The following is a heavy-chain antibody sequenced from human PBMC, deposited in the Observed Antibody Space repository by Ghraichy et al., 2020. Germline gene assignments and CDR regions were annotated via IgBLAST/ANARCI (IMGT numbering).Heavy chain of an antibody. D-gene: IGHD3-16*02. Sequence: SQTLSLTCAVYGGSFSGYYWSWIRQPPGKGLDWIGEINHSGSTNYNPSLKSRVTISVDTSKNQFSLKLSSVTAADTAVYYCARARYTLWGVIVSLDYWGQGTLATVSS. CDR3: ARARYTLWGVIVSLDY. V-gene: IGHV4-34*01. CDR1: GGSFSGYY. CDR2: INHSGST. J-gene: IGHJ4*02.